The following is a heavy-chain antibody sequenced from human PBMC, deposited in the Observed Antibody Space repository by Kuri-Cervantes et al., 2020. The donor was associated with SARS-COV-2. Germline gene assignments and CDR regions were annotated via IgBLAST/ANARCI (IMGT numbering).Heavy chain of an antibody. CDR1: GGSVSSGSYY. Sequence: GSLRLSCTVSGGSVSSGSYYWSWIRQPPGKGLEWIGYIYYSGSTNYNPSLKSRVTISVDTSKNQFSLKLSSVTAADTAVYYCARDSRKNSGWYIDYWGQGTLVTVSS. CDR3: ARDSRKNSGWYIDY. D-gene: IGHD6-19*01. CDR2: IYYSGST. J-gene: IGHJ4*02. V-gene: IGHV4-61*01.